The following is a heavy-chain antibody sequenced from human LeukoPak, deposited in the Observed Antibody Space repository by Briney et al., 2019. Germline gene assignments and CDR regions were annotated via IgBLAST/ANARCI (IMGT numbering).Heavy chain of an antibody. D-gene: IGHD2-2*01. CDR1: GFTFNNYA. CDR2: ISHSGATT. CDR3: ARDWYHAIDY. J-gene: IGHJ4*02. V-gene: IGHV3-23*01. Sequence: GGSLRLSCAASGFTFNNYAMTWVRQAPGKGLEWVSSISHSGATTYYADSVKGRFTISRDNAKNTLYLQMNSLRAEDTAVYYCARDWYHAIDYWGQGTLVTVSS.